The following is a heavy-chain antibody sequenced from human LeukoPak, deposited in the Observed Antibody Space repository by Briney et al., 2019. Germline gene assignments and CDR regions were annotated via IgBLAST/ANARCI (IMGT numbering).Heavy chain of an antibody. V-gene: IGHV1-69*13. D-gene: IGHD4-17*01. Sequence: ASVKVSCKASGGTFSSYAISWVRQAPGQGLEWMGGIIPIFGTANYARKFQSRVTITADESTSTAYMELSSLRSEDTAEYYCARVVRANAFDIWGQGTMVTVSS. CDR3: ARVVRANAFDI. CDR2: IIPIFGTA. CDR1: GGTFSSYA. J-gene: IGHJ3*02.